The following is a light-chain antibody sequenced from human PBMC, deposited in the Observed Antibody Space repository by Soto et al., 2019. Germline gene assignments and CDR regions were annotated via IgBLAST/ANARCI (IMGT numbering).Light chain of an antibody. CDR3: QQYNTYWT. J-gene: IGKJ1*01. CDR2: KAS. CDR1: QGISSW. Sequence: DIQMTQSPSSVSASVGDRVTITFRASQGISSWLAWYQQKAGKAPKLLIYKASSLESGVPSRFSGSGSGTEFTLTISSLQPNDFATYYCQQYNTYWTFGQGTKVDIK. V-gene: IGKV1-5*03.